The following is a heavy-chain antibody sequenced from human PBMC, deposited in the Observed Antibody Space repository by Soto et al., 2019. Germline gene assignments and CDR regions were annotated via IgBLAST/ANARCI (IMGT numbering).Heavy chain of an antibody. D-gene: IGHD3-16*01. J-gene: IGHJ4*02. CDR1: GFTFSSYT. CDR2: ISGSGSST. CDR3: AKAGGIDY. V-gene: IGHV3-23*01. Sequence: EVQLLESGGGLVEPGGSRRLSCADSGFTFSSYTMSWVRQSPGKGLEWVSTISGSGSSTYSADSMKGRFTISRDNSKNTLYLQMNTLRVEDTAIYYCAKAGGIDYWGQGTLVTVSS.